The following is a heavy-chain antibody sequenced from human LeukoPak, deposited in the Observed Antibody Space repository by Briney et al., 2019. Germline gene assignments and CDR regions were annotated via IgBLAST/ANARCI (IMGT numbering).Heavy chain of an antibody. Sequence: PGGSLTLSCAASGFTFSSYWMSWVRQAPGKGLEWVANIKQDGSEKYYVYSVKGRFTISRDNAKNSLYLQMNSLRAEDTAVYYCARGLTRDYYYYMAVWGKGTTVTVSS. D-gene: IGHD2-21*01. CDR3: ARGLTRDYYYYMAV. CDR2: IKQDGSEK. V-gene: IGHV3-7*01. J-gene: IGHJ6*03. CDR1: GFTFSSYW.